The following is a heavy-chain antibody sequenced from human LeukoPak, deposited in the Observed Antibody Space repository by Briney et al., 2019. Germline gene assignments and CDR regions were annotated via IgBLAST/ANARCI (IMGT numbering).Heavy chain of an antibody. D-gene: IGHD2-8*01. CDR3: ARDPANGSFDY. J-gene: IGHJ4*02. CDR1: GGSISSYY. CDR2: IYTSGST. V-gene: IGHV4-4*07. Sequence: PSETLSLTCTASGGSISSYYWSWIQQPAGKGLEWIGRIYTSGSTNYNPSLKSRVTMSVDTSKNQFSLKLSSVTAADTAVCYCARDPANGSFDYWGQGTLVTVSS.